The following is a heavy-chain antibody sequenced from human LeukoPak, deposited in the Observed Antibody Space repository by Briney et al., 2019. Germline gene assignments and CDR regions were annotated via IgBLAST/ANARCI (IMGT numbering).Heavy chain of an antibody. V-gene: IGHV3-21*01. CDR3: ARDLEDAFDI. Sequence: GGSLRLSCAASGFTFSIYSMNWVRQAPGKGLEWVSSISSSSSYIYYADSVKGRFTISRDNAKNSLYLQMNSLRAEDTAVYYCARDLEDAFDIWGQGTMVTVSS. J-gene: IGHJ3*02. CDR2: ISSSSSYI. CDR1: GFTFSIYS.